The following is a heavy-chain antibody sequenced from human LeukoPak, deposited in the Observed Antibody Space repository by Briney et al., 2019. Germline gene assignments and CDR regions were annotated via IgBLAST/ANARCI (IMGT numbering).Heavy chain of an antibody. CDR3: ARLRGDSSGLPWDAFDI. Sequence: GASVKVSCKASGGTFSSYAISWVRQAPGQGLEWMGGIIPIFGTANYAQKFQGRVTITADESTSTAYMELSSLRSEDTAVYYCARLRGDSSGLPWDAFDIWGLGTMVTVSS. CDR2: IIPIFGTA. CDR1: GGTFSSYA. J-gene: IGHJ3*02. V-gene: IGHV1-69*13. D-gene: IGHD6-19*01.